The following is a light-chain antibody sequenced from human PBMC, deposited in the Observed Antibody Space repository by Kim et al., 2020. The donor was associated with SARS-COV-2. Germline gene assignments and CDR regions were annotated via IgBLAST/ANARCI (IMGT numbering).Light chain of an antibody. CDR3: QQRNSWPPAVT. J-gene: IGKJ4*01. Sequence: RERATLSCRASQSVTSTFLAWYQQKPGQAPRLLVYDASNRATGVPDRFSGSGSGTDFTLTISSLEPEDFSLYYCQQRNSWPPAVTFGGGTKVDIK. CDR2: DAS. CDR1: QSVTSTF. V-gene: IGKV3D-20*02.